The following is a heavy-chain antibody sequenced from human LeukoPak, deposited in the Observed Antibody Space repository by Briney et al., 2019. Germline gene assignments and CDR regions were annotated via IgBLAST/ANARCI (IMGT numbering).Heavy chain of an antibody. D-gene: IGHD3-3*01. V-gene: IGHV4-34*01. J-gene: IGHJ1*01. Sequence: NPSETLSLTCAVYGGSFSGYYWSWIRQPPGKGLEWIGEINHSGSTNYNPSLKSRVTISVDTSKNQFSLKLSSVTAADTAVYYCARRITIFGVVIGARLTEYFQHWGQGTLVTVSS. CDR2: INHSGST. CDR3: ARRITIFGVVIGARLTEYFQH. CDR1: GGSFSGYY.